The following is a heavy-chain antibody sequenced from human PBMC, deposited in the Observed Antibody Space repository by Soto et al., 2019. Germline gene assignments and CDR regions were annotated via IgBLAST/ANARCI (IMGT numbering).Heavy chain of an antibody. CDR3: ARDQLYYNDISGRPLNAFDV. CDR2: ISSSSSYI. V-gene: IGHV3-21*01. CDR1: GFTFRSYS. D-gene: IGHD3-22*01. Sequence: PGGSLRLSCAASGFTFRSYSMNWVRQAPGKGLEWVSSISSSSSYIYYADSVEGRFTISRDNAKNSLYLQMNSLRAEDTAVYYCARDQLYYNDISGRPLNAFDVWGQGTMVTVSS. J-gene: IGHJ3*01.